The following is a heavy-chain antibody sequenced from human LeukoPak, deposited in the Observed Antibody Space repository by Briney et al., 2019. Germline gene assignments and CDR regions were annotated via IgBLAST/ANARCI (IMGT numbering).Heavy chain of an antibody. Sequence: VRSLRLSCAASGFTFDDYAMHWVRQAPGKGLEWVSGISWNSGSIGYADSVKGRFTISRDNAKNSLYLQMNRLRAEDTALYYCAKGSNWNADTEFDYWGQGTLVTVSS. CDR2: ISWNSGSI. CDR1: GFTFDDYA. V-gene: IGHV3-9*01. J-gene: IGHJ4*02. CDR3: AKGSNWNADTEFDY. D-gene: IGHD1-20*01.